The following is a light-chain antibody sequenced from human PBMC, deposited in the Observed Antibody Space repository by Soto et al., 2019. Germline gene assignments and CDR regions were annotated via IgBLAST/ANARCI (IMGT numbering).Light chain of an antibody. CDR3: SSYAGSNNV. J-gene: IGLJ1*01. CDR1: SSDVGGYNY. V-gene: IGLV2-8*01. Sequence: QSVLTQPPSASGSPGQSVTISCTGTSSDVGGYNYVSWYQQHPGKAPKLMIYEVSKRPSGVPDRFSGSKSGNTASLTVSGLQAEDEADYYCSSYAGSNNVFGTGTSSPS. CDR2: EVS.